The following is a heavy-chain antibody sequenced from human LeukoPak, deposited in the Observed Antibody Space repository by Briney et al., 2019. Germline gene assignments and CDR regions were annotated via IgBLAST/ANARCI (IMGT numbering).Heavy chain of an antibody. CDR2: ISTGNGNT. V-gene: IGHV1-18*01. Sequence: AFVKVSCKASGYTFTSYSINWVRQAPGQGLEWMGWISTGNGNTNYAQKLQGRVTMTTATSTSTAYMELRSLRSDDTAVYYCAKDRWKDGSSSFDNWGQGTLVTVSS. J-gene: IGHJ4*02. D-gene: IGHD6-6*01. CDR1: GYTFTSYS. CDR3: AKDRWKDGSSSFDN.